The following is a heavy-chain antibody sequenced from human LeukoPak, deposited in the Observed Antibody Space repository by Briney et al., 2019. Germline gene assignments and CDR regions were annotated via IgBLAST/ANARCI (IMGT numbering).Heavy chain of an antibody. CDR3: ARVNSLAIRGHWFDY. D-gene: IGHD2-21*01. CDR1: GGTFNSNA. J-gene: IGHJ4*02. Sequence: ASVKVSCKTPGGTFNSNAIHWVRQAPGQGLEWMGGIIPLLRTTNYAQKFQGRVTITADESTSTAYMELSSLRSEDTAVYYCARVNSLAIRGHWFDYWGQGTLGTVSS. CDR2: IIPLLRTT. V-gene: IGHV1-69*13.